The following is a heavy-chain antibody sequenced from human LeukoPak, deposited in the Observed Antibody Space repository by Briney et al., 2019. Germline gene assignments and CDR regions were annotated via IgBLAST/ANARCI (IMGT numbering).Heavy chain of an antibody. CDR3: ARDKLIAARPYAFDI. CDR2: IYCSGST. CDR1: GGSISSYY. J-gene: IGHJ3*02. V-gene: IGHV4-59*01. Sequence: SETLSLTCTVSGGSISSYYWSWIRQPPGEGLEWIGYIYCSGSTNYNPSLKSRVTISVDTSKNQFSLKLSSVTAADTAVYYCARDKLIAARPYAFDIWGQGTMVTVSS. D-gene: IGHD6-6*01.